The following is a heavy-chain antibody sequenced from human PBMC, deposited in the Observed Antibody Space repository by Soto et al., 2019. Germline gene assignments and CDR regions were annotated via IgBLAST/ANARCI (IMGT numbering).Heavy chain of an antibody. CDR1: GGSFTSNNW. Sequence: SETLSLTCAVSGGSFTSNNWWTWVRQPPGQGLEWIGEIYRTGSTNYNPSLKSRVTISLDKSENQFALKVTSLTAADTAVYYCSSRDPGTSVDYWGQGTLVTVSS. CDR3: SSRDPGTSVDY. J-gene: IGHJ4*02. D-gene: IGHD1-7*01. V-gene: IGHV4-4*02. CDR2: IYRTGST.